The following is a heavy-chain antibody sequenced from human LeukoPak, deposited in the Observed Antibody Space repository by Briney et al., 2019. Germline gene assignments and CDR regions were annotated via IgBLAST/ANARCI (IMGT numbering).Heavy chain of an antibody. J-gene: IGHJ4*02. CDR3: AREYSSWYPFYY. CDR1: GLTFSIYC. CDR2: INSDGCST. D-gene: IGHD6-13*01. V-gene: IGHV3-74*01. Sequence: GGSLRLSPAASGLTFSIYCMHWVRQAPGRALVWVSRINSDGCSTSYADSVKGRCTISTDNATNPLYLQMNSLRAEDTAVYYCAREYSSWYPFYYWGQGTLVTVSS.